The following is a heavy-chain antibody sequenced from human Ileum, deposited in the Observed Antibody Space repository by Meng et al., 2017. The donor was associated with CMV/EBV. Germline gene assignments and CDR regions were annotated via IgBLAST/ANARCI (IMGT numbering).Heavy chain of an antibody. V-gene: IGHV5-51*01. CDR2: IYPGDSDT. J-gene: IGHJ5*02. CDR3: ARSSSSWYNWFDP. Sequence: GESLKISCKGSGYSFTSYWIGWVRQMPGKGLEWMGIIYPGDSDTRYSPSFQGQVTISANKSISTAYLQWSSLKASDTAMYYCARSSSSWYNWFDPWGQGTLVTVSS. CDR1: GYSFTSYW. D-gene: IGHD6-13*01.